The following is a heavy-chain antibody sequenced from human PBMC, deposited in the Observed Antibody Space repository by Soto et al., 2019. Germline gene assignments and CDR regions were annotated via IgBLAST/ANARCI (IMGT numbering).Heavy chain of an antibody. J-gene: IGHJ1*01. Sequence: EAQLLESGGDLIQPGGSLTLSCAASGFTFASAAMSWVRQAPGKGLEWVSGISANGGRANYADSVKGRFSLSRDNSKNTMFLQMDSLTAEDTAIYYCASWVIALGGTGYFRHWGQGTLVTVSS. CDR2: ISANGGRA. V-gene: IGHV3-23*01. CDR1: GFTFASAA. D-gene: IGHD6-19*01. CDR3: ASWVIALGGTGYFRH.